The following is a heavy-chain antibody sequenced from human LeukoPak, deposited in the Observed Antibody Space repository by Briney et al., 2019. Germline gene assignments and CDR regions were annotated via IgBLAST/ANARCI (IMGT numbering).Heavy chain of an antibody. D-gene: IGHD3-22*01. V-gene: IGHV1-2*02. J-gene: IGHJ4*02. CDR2: INPNSGGT. Sequence: GASVKVSCKASGYTFTGYYMHWVRQAPGQGLEWMGWINPNSGGTNYAQKFQGRVTMTRDTSISTAYMELSRLRSDDTAVYYCARDYVRYYYDSSGNGLGYWGQGTLVTVSS. CDR1: GYTFTGYY. CDR3: ARDYVRYYYDSSGNGLGY.